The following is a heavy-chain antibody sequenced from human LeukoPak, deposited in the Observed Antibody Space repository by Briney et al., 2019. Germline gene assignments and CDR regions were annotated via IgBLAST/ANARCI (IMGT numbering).Heavy chain of an antibody. CDR1: GYTFSSYG. J-gene: IGHJ3*02. D-gene: IGHD3-22*01. Sequence: ASVKVSCKASGYTFSSYGISWVRQAPGQGLEWMGWISAYNGNTNYAQKLQGRVTMTTDTSTSTAYMELRSLRSDDTVVYYCARRSYYDSSGYRSDAFDIWGQGTMVTVSS. V-gene: IGHV1-18*01. CDR2: ISAYNGNT. CDR3: ARRSYYDSSGYRSDAFDI.